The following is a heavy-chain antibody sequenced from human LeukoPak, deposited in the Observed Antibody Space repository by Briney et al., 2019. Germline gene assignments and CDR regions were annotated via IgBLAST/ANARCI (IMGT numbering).Heavy chain of an antibody. J-gene: IGHJ5*02. V-gene: IGHV1-2*02. CDR2: INPNSGGT. CDR1: GYTFTGYY. CDR3: ARGQIGRMWFDL. Sequence: ASVKASCKASGYTFTGYYMHWVRQAPGQGLEWLGWINPNSGGTNYAQKFQGRVTMTRDTSISTAYMELSRLRSDGTAVYYCARGQIGRMWFDLWGQGTLVTVSS.